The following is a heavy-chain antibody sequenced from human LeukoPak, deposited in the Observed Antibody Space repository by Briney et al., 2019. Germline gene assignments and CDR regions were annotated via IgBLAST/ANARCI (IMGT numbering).Heavy chain of an antibody. CDR2: IIPIFGTA. Sequence: ASVKVSCKASGRTFSSYAISWVRQAPGQGLEWMGGIIPIFGTANYAQKFQGRVTITTDESTSTAYMELSSLRSEDTAVYYCARGSSGYDWNFDYWGQGTLVTVSS. D-gene: IGHD5-12*01. V-gene: IGHV1-69*05. CDR3: ARGSSGYDWNFDY. J-gene: IGHJ4*02. CDR1: GRTFSSYA.